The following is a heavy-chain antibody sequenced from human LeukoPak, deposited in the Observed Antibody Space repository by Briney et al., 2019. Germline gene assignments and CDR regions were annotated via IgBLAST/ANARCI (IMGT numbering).Heavy chain of an antibody. CDR3: ARGPGVTYYYYYYMDV. V-gene: IGHV3-64*01. CDR1: GFTFNSYA. D-gene: IGHD2-21*02. J-gene: IGHJ6*03. CDR2: ISSNGGST. Sequence: PGGSLRLSCAASGFTFNSYAMHWVRQAPGKGLKYVSAISSNGGSTYYANSVKGRFTISRDNSKNTLYLQMGSLRAEDMAVYYCARGPGVTYYYYYYMDVWGKGTTVTVSS.